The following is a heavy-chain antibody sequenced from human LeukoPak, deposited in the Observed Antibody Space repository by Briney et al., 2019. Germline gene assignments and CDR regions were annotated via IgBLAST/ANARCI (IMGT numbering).Heavy chain of an antibody. D-gene: IGHD2-21*02. V-gene: IGHV3-33*08. CDR1: GFTFRSYS. CDR3: ATAGVTQLLTD. J-gene: IGHJ4*02. CDR2: IWYDGSNK. Sequence: PGGSLRLSCAASGFTFRSYSMNWVRQAPGKGLEWVARIWYDGSNKYHADSVKGRFTISRDNSKNTLYLQMNSLRAEDTAVYYCATAGVTQLLTDWGQGTLVTVSS.